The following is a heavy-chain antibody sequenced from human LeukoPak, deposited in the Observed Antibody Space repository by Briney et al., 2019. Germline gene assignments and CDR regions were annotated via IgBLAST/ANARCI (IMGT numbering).Heavy chain of an antibody. V-gene: IGHV4-30-2*01. CDR3: ARVRDGFDY. D-gene: IGHD5-24*01. Sequence: SQTLSLTCAVSGGSISGGGYSWSWIRQPPGKGLEWIGYIYHSGSTYYNPSLKSRVTISVDRSKNQFSLKLSSVTAADTAVYYCARVRDGFDYWGQGTLVTVSS. CDR1: GGSISGGGYS. CDR2: IYHSGST. J-gene: IGHJ4*02.